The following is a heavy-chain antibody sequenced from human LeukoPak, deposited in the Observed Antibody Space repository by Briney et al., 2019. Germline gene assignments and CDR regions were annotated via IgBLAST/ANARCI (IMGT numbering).Heavy chain of an antibody. CDR3: ARETSRGDYSPDF. CDR1: GGSLSGYY. J-gene: IGHJ4*02. D-gene: IGHD2-15*01. Sequence: SETLSLTCAVSGGSLSGYYWTWIRQPPGKGLEWIGEINHSGSTNYNPSLKSRVTISLDTSKNQFSLKLNSVTAADTAIYYCARETSRGDYSPDFWGQGTLVTVSS. CDR2: INHSGST. V-gene: IGHV4-34*01.